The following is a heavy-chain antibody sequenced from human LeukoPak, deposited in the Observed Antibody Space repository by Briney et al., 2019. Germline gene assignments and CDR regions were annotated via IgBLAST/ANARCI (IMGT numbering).Heavy chain of an antibody. CDR3: ARSHYDILTGYYFDY. V-gene: IGHV1-2*02. D-gene: IGHD3-9*01. CDR1: GYTFTGYY. J-gene: IGHJ4*02. Sequence: ASVKVSCKASGYTFTGYYMHWVRQAPGQGLEWMGWINPNSGGTNYAQKFQGRVAMTRDTSISTAYMELSRLRSDDTAVYYCARSHYDILTGYYFDYWGQGTLVTVSS. CDR2: INPNSGGT.